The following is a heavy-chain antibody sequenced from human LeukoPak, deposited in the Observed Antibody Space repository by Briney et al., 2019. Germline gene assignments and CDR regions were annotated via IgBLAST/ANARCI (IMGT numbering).Heavy chain of an antibody. CDR1: GLTVSSNY. V-gene: IGHV3-66*01. D-gene: IGHD2-21*01. Sequence: GGSLRLSCAASGLTVSSNYMSWVRQAPGKWLEWVSMIYAGGSTYYADSVKGGFTISRDNSKNTLYLQMSSLRAEDTAVYYCASGLYGMDVWGQGTTVTVSS. CDR2: IYAGGST. CDR3: ASGLYGMDV. J-gene: IGHJ6*02.